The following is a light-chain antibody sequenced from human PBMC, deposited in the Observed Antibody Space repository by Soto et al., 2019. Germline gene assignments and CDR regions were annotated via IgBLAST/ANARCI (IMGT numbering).Light chain of an antibody. CDR3: LQVNSFPRT. Sequence: DIQMTQSPSRLSASVGDRVTITCRASQGIGVRLAWFQQKPGKAPQYLIQSASILQSGVPSRFSGSGSGTEFILTINSLQPEDVAIYYCLQVNSFPRTFGQGTKVDNK. CDR1: QGIGVR. V-gene: IGKV1-12*01. CDR2: SAS. J-gene: IGKJ1*01.